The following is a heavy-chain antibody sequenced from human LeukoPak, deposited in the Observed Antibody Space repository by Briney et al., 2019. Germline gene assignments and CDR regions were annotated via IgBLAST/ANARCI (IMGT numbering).Heavy chain of an antibody. Sequence: GESLKISCKGSGYSFTRYWIGWVRQMPGKGREWMGIIYPGDSDTRYSPSFQGQVTISADKSISTAYLQWSSLKASDTAMYYCARLHFWSGFDAFDIWGQGSMVTVSS. J-gene: IGHJ3*02. CDR3: ARLHFWSGFDAFDI. CDR1: GYSFTRYW. V-gene: IGHV5-51*01. CDR2: IYPGDSDT. D-gene: IGHD3-3*02.